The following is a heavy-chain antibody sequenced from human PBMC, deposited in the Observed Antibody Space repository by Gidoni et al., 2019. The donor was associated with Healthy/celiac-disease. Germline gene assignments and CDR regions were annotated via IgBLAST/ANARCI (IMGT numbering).Heavy chain of an antibody. CDR3: ARDPVDSSKGGFGP. V-gene: IGHV3-33*01. J-gene: IGHJ5*02. CDR2: IWYDGGNK. Sequence: QVQLVESGGGVVQPGRSLRLSCAASGFTFSSYGMHWVRQAPGKGLEWVAVIWYDGGNKYYADSVKGRFTISSDNSKNTLYLQMNSLRAEDTAVYYCARDPVDSSKGGFGPWGQGTLVTVSS. CDR1: GFTFSSYG. D-gene: IGHD6-13*01.